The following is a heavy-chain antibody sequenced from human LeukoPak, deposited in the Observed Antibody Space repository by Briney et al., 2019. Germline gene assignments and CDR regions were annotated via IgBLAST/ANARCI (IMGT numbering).Heavy chain of an antibody. J-gene: IGHJ4*02. CDR2: ISWNSGSI. V-gene: IGHV3-9*03. D-gene: IGHD5-18*01. Sequence: GRSLRLSCAASGFTFDDYAMHWVRQAPGKGLEWVSGISWNSGSIGYADSVKGRFTISRDNAKNSLYLQMNSLRAEDMALYYCAKDGNGHTAMVRGYFDYWGQGTLVTVSS. CDR1: GFTFDDYA. CDR3: AKDGNGHTAMVRGYFDY.